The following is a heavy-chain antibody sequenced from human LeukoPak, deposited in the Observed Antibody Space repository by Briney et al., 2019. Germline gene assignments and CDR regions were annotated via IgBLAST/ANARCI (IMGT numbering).Heavy chain of an antibody. Sequence: GGSLRLSCAASGFRFSTCWMSWVRQAPGKGLEWVANIKQDGSEKYYVDSVKGRFTVSRDNAKNSLDLEMNSLRAEDTAVYYCARRGHFEFWSGYFQRLEGWFDPWGQGTLVTVSS. J-gene: IGHJ5*02. D-gene: IGHD3-3*01. CDR3: ARRGHFEFWSGYFQRLEGWFDP. CDR2: IKQDGSEK. CDR1: GFRFSTCW. V-gene: IGHV3-7*01.